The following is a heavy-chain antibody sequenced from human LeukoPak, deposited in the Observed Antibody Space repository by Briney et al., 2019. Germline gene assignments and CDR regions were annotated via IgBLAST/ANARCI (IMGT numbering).Heavy chain of an antibody. CDR2: IIPIFGTA. CDR3: ARHVDTAMATDY. J-gene: IGHJ4*02. D-gene: IGHD5-18*01. CDR1: GGTFSSYA. V-gene: IGHV1-69*13. Sequence: SVKVSCKASGGTFSSYAISWVRQAPGQGLEWMGGIIPIFGTANYAQKFQGRVTITADESTSTAYMELSSLRSEDTAVYYCARHVDTAMATDYWGQGTLVTVSS.